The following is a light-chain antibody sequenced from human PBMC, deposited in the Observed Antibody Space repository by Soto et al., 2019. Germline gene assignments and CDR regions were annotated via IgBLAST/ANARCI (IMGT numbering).Light chain of an antibody. V-gene: IGKV4-1*01. Sequence: DIVMTQSPDSLIVSLGERASINCKSSQNVFYRFYNKNYLAWYQKKAGQSPKVLINWSSTRESVVPDPFTGNGYESDFTLYISSTNAEHEAVYYCDQNYITPLSFGGRTKLVIK. CDR2: WSS. CDR3: DQNYITPLS. J-gene: IGKJ4*01. CDR1: QNVFYRFYNKNY.